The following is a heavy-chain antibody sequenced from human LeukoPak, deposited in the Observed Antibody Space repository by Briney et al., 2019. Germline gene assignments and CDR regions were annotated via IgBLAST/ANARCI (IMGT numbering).Heavy chain of an antibody. CDR1: GDSYSSPY. CDR3: ARDFFRWNYGGGYYYMDV. Sequence: SETLSLTCTVSGDSYSSPYWSWIRQPPGKGLEWIGSFFYTGGTYYNPSLSSRVIISGDTSKNQFSLRLSSVTAADTAVYYCARDFFRWNYGGGYYYMDVWGKGTTVTVSS. CDR2: FFYTGGT. D-gene: IGHD1-7*01. J-gene: IGHJ6*03. V-gene: IGHV4-59*11.